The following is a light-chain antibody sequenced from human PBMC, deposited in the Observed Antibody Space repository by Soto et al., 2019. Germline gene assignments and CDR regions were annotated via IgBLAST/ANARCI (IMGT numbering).Light chain of an antibody. CDR3: QHYGSSPIT. V-gene: IGKV3-11*01. CDR1: QSVSDF. J-gene: IGKJ5*01. CDR2: DAS. Sequence: VLTVSAAAVSLSQGERATLSCMSIQSVSDFLAWYQQKPGQAPRLLIYDASNRATGIPARFSGSGSGTEFTLTLCSLQSEDFAVYYCQHYGSSPITSRHGTRLEIK.